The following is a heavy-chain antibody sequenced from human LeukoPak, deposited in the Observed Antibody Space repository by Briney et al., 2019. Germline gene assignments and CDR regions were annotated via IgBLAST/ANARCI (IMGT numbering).Heavy chain of an antibody. Sequence: EGSLRLSCAASGFTFSSYAMSWVRLAPGKGLEWVSSITSSGAATYYADSVKGRFTISRDNSDNTLYLQMNSLRAEDTAVYYCAKDRPNYYGSNGHYYKLNGDCWGQGTLVTVSS. J-gene: IGHJ4*02. D-gene: IGHD3-22*01. CDR3: AKDRPNYYGSNGHYYKLNGDC. V-gene: IGHV3-23*01. CDR2: ITSSGAAT. CDR1: GFTFSSYA.